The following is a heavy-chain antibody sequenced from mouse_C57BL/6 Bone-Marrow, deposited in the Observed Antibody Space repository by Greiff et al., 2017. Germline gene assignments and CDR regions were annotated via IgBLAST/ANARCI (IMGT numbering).Heavy chain of an antibody. D-gene: IGHD1-1*01. J-gene: IGHJ3*01. CDR1: YTFSRRVH. CDR2: GQGLELIG. V-gene: IGHV1-87*01. Sequence: QVQLQQSGPELARPWASVKISCQAFYTFSRRVHFAIRDTNYWMQWVKQRPGQGLELIGAIYPGNGDTSYNQKFTGKATLTAAKSSSAAYMQLSGLTSEDSAVYYGAWGAGSIPWCAYWGQGTLVTVSA. CDR3: SEDSAVYYGAWGAGSIPWCAY.